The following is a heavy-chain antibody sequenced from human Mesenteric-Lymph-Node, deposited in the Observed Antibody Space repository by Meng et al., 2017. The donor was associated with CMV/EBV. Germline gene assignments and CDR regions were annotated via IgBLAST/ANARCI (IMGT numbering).Heavy chain of an antibody. CDR1: YTFTDYC. Sequence: YTFTDYCVHWVRQAHGQGLEWMGWFNPKTGGATYAQTFQGRVTMTGDTAITTAYMELKRLTSDDSAVYYCARDATLSGSYYLYYFDYWGQGTLVTVSS. J-gene: IGHJ4*02. V-gene: IGHV1-2*02. CDR2: FNPKTGGA. D-gene: IGHD1-26*01. CDR3: ARDATLSGSYYLYYFDY.